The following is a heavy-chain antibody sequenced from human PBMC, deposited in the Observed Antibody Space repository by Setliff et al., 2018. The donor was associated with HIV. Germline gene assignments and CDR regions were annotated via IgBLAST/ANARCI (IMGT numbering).Heavy chain of an antibody. J-gene: IGHJ6*02. CDR3: ARDIHSSSWYGVGGMDL. Sequence: PSETLSLTCTVSGGSISSHYWSWIRQPPGKGLEWIGYIYYSGSTNYNPSLKSRVTISVDTSKNQFSLKLSSVTAADTAVYYCARDIHSSSWYGVGGMDLWGQGTTVTVSS. CDR2: IYYSGST. CDR1: GGSISSHY. V-gene: IGHV4-59*11. D-gene: IGHD6-13*01.